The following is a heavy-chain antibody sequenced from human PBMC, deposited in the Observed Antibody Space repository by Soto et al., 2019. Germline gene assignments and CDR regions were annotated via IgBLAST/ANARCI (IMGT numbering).Heavy chain of an antibody. Sequence: ASVKVSCKASGYTFTSYGIGWVRQAPGQGLEWVGWISAYNGNTNYAQKLQGRVTMTTDTSTSTAYMELRSLRSDDTAVYYCARNTIFGVVTQPDYWGQGTLVTVSS. V-gene: IGHV1-18*04. J-gene: IGHJ4*02. CDR2: ISAYNGNT. D-gene: IGHD3-3*01. CDR1: GYTFTSYG. CDR3: ARNTIFGVVTQPDY.